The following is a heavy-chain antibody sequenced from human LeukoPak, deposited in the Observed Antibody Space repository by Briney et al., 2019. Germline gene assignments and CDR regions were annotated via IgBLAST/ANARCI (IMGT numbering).Heavy chain of an antibody. J-gene: IGHJ4*02. Sequence: PGGSLRLSCAVSEFSFSGYWMHWVRQAPGKGPVWVSYIDNDGSGTGYADSVKGRFTVSRDNAKNTLYLQMTSLRVEDTAMYYCARGVEAAGTDYWGQGTLVTVSS. CDR2: IDNDGSGT. V-gene: IGHV3-74*01. CDR3: ARGVEAAGTDY. CDR1: EFSFSGYW. D-gene: IGHD6-13*01.